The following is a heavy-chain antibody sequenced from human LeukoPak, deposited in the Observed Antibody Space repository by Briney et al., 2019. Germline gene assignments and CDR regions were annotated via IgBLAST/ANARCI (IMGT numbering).Heavy chain of an antibody. CDR2: ISAYNGNT. CDR3: ARDLGSAYGDYVDY. Sequence: GASVKVSCKASGYTFTSYGISWVRQAPGQGLEWMGWISAYNGNTNYAQKLQGRVTMTTDTSTSTAYMELRSLRSDDTAVYHCARDLGSAYGDYVDYWGQGTLVTVSS. J-gene: IGHJ4*02. V-gene: IGHV1-18*01. D-gene: IGHD4-17*01. CDR1: GYTFTSYG.